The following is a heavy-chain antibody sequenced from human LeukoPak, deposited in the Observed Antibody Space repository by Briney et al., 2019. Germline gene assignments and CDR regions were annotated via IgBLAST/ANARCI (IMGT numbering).Heavy chain of an antibody. Sequence: GGSLRLSCAASGFTFSNYGIHWVRQAPGKGLEWVAVISYDGNNKYYADSVKGRFTISRDNSKNTLFLQMNSLRAEDTAVYYCASSGSYRFDYWGQGTLVTVSS. D-gene: IGHD1-26*01. V-gene: IGHV3-30*03. CDR3: ASSGSYRFDY. J-gene: IGHJ4*02. CDR2: ISYDGNNK. CDR1: GFTFSNYG.